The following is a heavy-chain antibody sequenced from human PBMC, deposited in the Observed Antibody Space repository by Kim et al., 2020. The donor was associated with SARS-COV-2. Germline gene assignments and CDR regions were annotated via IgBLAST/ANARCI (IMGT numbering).Heavy chain of an antibody. CDR2: IYYSGST. D-gene: IGHD5-18*01. CDR1: GGSISSGGYY. V-gene: IGHV4-31*03. Sequence: TLSLTCTVSGGSISSGGYYWSWIRQHPGKGLEWIGYIYYSGSTYYNPSLKSRVTISVDTSKNQFSLKLSSVTAADTAVYCCARAVPGYGFAFDIWGQGTMVTVSS. J-gene: IGHJ3*02. CDR3: ARAVPGYGFAFDI.